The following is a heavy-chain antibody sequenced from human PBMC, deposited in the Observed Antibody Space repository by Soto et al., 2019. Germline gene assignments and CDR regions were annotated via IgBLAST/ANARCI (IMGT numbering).Heavy chain of an antibody. D-gene: IGHD3-3*01. CDR2: IKHDGSEK. CDR1: GFTFSHYW. V-gene: IGHV3-7*01. J-gene: IGHJ6*02. Sequence: PGGSLRLSCEASGFTFSHYWMSWVREAPGKGLEWVANIKHDGSEKHYVESVKGRFTISRDNAKNSMYLQMNSLRVEDTAVYYCASFLYDFWCDDPGIYEMYALGQRATVPVS. CDR3: ASFLYDFWCDDPGIYEMYA.